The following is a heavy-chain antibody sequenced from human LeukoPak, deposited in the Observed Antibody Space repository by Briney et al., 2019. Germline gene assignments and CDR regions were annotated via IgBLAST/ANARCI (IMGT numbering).Heavy chain of an antibody. V-gene: IGHV4-39*01. CDR1: VGSTSSSSYY. Sequence: SETLSLTCTVSVGSTSSSSYYCGWIRQPPGKWLEWIGSIYYSGSTYHNPSLKTRVTISVATSKNQFSLKLSSVTAADTAVYYCARGMDSSGYSDAFDIWGQGTMVTVSS. D-gene: IGHD3-22*01. CDR2: IYYSGST. J-gene: IGHJ3*02. CDR3: ARGMDSSGYSDAFDI.